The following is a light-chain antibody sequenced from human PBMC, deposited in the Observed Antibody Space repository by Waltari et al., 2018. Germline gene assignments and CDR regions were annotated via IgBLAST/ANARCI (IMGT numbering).Light chain of an antibody. V-gene: IGKV1-5*03. CDR3: QQYNSYSLLS. CDR1: QSISKW. CDR2: KAS. Sequence: DIQMTQSPSTLSASVGDRVIFSCRASQSISKWLAGYQQKPGKAPKLLIYKASTLESGVPSRFSGCGSGTEFTLTISSLQPEDFATYYCQQYNSYSLLSFGGGTKVEIK. J-gene: IGKJ4*01.